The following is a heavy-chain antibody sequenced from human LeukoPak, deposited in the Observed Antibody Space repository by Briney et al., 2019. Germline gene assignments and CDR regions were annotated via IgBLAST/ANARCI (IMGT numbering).Heavy chain of an antibody. J-gene: IGHJ4*02. D-gene: IGHD1-1*01. V-gene: IGHV3-21*01. CDR1: GFTFSSYS. CDR3: ARDRFWNDDHFDY. CDR2: ISSSSSYI. Sequence: GGSPRLSCAASGFTFSSYSMNWVRQAPGKGLEWVSSISSSSSYIYYADSVKGRFTISRDNAKNSLYLQMNSLRAEDTAVYYCARDRFWNDDHFDYWGQGTLVTVSS.